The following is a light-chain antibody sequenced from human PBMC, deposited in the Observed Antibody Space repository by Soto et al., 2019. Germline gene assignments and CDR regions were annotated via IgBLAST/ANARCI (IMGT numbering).Light chain of an antibody. CDR2: AAS. Sequence: DIQMTQSPSSLSASVGDRVTITCRASQSISSYLNWYQQKPGKAPKLLIYAASSLQSGVPSTFSVRGSGTDFTLTISSLQPEDFATYYCQQSYSTPRTFGQGTKVEIK. V-gene: IGKV1-39*01. CDR1: QSISSY. J-gene: IGKJ1*01. CDR3: QQSYSTPRT.